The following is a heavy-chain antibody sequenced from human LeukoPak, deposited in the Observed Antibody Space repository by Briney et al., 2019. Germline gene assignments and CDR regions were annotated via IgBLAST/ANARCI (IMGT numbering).Heavy chain of an antibody. J-gene: IGHJ4*02. Sequence: SETLSLTCTVSGGSISGSSYYWGWIRQPPGKGLEWIGSIYYSGSTYYNPSLKSRVTISVDRSKNQFSLKLSSVTAADTAVYYCARQVIKEYYYDSSGLDYWGQGTLVSVSS. D-gene: IGHD3-22*01. CDR2: IYYSGST. CDR1: GGSISGSSYY. CDR3: ARQVIKEYYYDSSGLDY. V-gene: IGHV4-39*07.